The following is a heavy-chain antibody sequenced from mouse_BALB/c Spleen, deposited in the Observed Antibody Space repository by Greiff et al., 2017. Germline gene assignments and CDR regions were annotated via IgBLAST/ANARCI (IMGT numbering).Heavy chain of an antibody. D-gene: IGHD6-1*01. Sequence: QVQLKESGAELVKPGASVKLSCKASGYTFTSYYMYWVKQRPGQGLEWIGEINPSNGGTNFNEKFKSKATLTVDKSSSTAYMQLSSLTSEDSAVYYCTRGGVPPYYYAMDYWGQGTSVTVSS. CDR3: TRGGVPPYYYAMDY. V-gene: IGHV1S81*02. J-gene: IGHJ4*01. CDR2: INPSNGGT. CDR1: GYTFTSYY.